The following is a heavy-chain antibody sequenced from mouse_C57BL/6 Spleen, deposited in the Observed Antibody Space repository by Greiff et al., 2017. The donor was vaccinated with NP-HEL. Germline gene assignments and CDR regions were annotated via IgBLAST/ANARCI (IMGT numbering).Heavy chain of an antibody. J-gene: IGHJ1*03. V-gene: IGHV1-42*01. CDR3: ASYDYDDGYWYFDV. CDR1: GYSFTGYY. Sequence: EVQLQQSGPELVKPGASVKISCKASGYSFTGYYMNWVKQSPEKSLEWIGEINPSTGGTTYNQKFKAKATLTVDKSSSTAYMQLKGLTSEDSAVYYCASYDYDDGYWYFDVWGTGTTVTVSS. D-gene: IGHD2-4*01. CDR2: INPSTGGT.